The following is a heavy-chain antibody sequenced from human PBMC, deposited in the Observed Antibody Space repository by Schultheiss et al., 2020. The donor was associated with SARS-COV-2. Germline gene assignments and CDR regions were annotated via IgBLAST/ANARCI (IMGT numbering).Heavy chain of an antibody. V-gene: IGHV3-30*18. D-gene: IGHD2-21*01. CDR1: GFTVSCNE. CDR3: AKGSGYCGGDCPSDYFDY. Sequence: GGSLRLSCAASGFTVSCNEMSWVRQAPGKGLEWVAVISYDGSNKYYADSVKGRFTISRDNSKNTLYLQMNSLRAEDTAVYYCAKGSGYCGGDCPSDYFDYWGQGTLVTVSS. CDR2: ISYDGSNK. J-gene: IGHJ4*02.